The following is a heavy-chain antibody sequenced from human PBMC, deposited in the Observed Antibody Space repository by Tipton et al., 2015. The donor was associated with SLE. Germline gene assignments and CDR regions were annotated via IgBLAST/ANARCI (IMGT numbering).Heavy chain of an antibody. D-gene: IGHD3-22*01. CDR3: ARSLDSSGTFDY. CDR1: GLTFSTYT. Sequence: GSLRLSCAASGLTFSTYTMNWVRQAPGKGLEWVSYISSSGSTIYYADSVKGRFTISRDNAKNSLYLQMNSLRAEDTAVYYCARSLDSSGTFDYWGQGTLVTVSS. J-gene: IGHJ4*02. V-gene: IGHV3-48*04. CDR2: ISSSGSTI.